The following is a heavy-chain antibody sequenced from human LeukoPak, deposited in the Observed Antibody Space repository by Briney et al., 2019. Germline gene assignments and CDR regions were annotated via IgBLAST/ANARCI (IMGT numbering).Heavy chain of an antibody. Sequence: GGSLRLSCAASGFTFSSYWMHWVRQAPGKGLVWVSVIYSGGSTYYADSVKGRFTISRDNSKNTLYLQMNSLRAEDTAVYYCAREGQPHDAFDIWGQGTMVTVSS. V-gene: IGHV3-53*01. CDR2: IYSGGST. CDR3: AREGQPHDAFDI. D-gene: IGHD5-18*01. J-gene: IGHJ3*02. CDR1: GFTFSSYW.